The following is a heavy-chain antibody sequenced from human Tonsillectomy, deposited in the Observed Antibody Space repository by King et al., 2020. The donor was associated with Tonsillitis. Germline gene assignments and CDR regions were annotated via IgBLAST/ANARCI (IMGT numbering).Heavy chain of an antibody. CDR3: ARTGYGGNSGFMSHYWYFDL. CDR1: GYTFTNYY. CDR2: INPSGGST. V-gene: IGHV1-46*01. Sequence: VQLVQSGAEVKKPGASVKVSCKASGYTFTNYYIHWVRQAPGQGLEWMGIINPSGGSTSYAQKFQGRATMIRDTSTSTVYMELSSLRSEDTAVYYCARTGYGGNSGFMSHYWYFDLWGRGTLVTVSS. J-gene: IGHJ2*01. D-gene: IGHD4-23*01.